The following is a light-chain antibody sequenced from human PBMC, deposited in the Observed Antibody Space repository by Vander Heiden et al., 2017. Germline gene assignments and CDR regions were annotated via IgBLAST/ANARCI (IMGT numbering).Light chain of an antibody. CDR1: NIGSKS. Sequence: SYVLTQPPSVSVAPGQTARITCGGNNIGSKSVHWYQQKPGQAPVLVVYDDNDRPSGIPERFSGSNSGNTATLTISRVEAGDEADYYCQVWDSSSDPVVFGGGTKLTVL. V-gene: IGLV3-21*02. J-gene: IGLJ2*01. CDR3: QVWDSSSDPVV. CDR2: DDN.